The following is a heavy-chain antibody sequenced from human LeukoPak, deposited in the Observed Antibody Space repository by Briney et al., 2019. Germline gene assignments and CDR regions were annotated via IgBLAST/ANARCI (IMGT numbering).Heavy chain of an antibody. D-gene: IGHD6-13*01. V-gene: IGHV1-2*06. CDR2: INPNSGGT. CDR3: ARDGRGRIAAAGTSDY. Sequence: ASVKVSCKASGYTFTGYYMHWVRQAPGQGLEWMGRINPNSGGTNYAQKFQGRVTMTRDTSISTAYMELSRLRSDDTAVYYCARDGRGRIAAAGTSDYWGQGTLVTVPS. CDR1: GYTFTGYY. J-gene: IGHJ4*02.